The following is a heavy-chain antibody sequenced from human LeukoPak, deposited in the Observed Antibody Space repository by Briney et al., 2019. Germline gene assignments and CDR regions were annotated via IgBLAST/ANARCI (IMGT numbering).Heavy chain of an antibody. CDR2: IYPGDSDT. Sequence: GESLKISCKGSGYSFTSYWIGWVRQMPGKGLEWMGIIYPGDSDTRYSPSFQGQVTISADKSISTAYLQWSSLKASDTAMYYCARCVAGHDYYYYMDVWGKGTTVTVSS. J-gene: IGHJ6*03. CDR1: GYSFTSYW. CDR3: ARCVAGHDYYYYMDV. V-gene: IGHV5-51*01.